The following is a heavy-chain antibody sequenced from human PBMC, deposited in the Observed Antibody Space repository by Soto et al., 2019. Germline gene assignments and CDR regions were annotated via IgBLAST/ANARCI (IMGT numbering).Heavy chain of an antibody. CDR2: INAGNGNT. D-gene: IGHD4-17*01. J-gene: IGHJ2*01. CDR1: GYSFANYV. Sequence: QVQLVQSGAEVRKPGASVKVSCKASGYSFANYVIYWVRQAPGQRLEWMGWINAGNGNTKYSQKFQGRVTITRDTSAHTAYMELSSLRSEDTAVYYCARVGTTVTTYWYFDLWGRGTLVTVSS. CDR3: ARVGTTVTTYWYFDL. V-gene: IGHV1-3*01.